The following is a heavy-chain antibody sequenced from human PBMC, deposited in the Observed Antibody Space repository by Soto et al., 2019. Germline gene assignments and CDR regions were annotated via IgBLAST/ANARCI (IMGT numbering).Heavy chain of an antibody. Sequence: EVQLLESGGRLVPPGGSLRLSCAGSRFSFSNYAMTWARQAPGEGLEWVSSITGSGGGTTYADSVKGRFTISRYNSKNILYLQMASLRADDTAVYYCSADPKGDDIGAVDNWGQGTMVTVSS. J-gene: IGHJ3*02. CDR1: RFSFSNYA. D-gene: IGHD2-21*02. CDR3: SADPKGDDIGAVDN. CDR2: ITGSGGGT. V-gene: IGHV3-23*01.